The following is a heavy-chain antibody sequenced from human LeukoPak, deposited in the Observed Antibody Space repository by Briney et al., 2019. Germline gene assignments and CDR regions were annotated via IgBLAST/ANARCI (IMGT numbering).Heavy chain of an antibody. CDR1: GFSFSSYI. CDR3: ARGEIAARPPLDY. J-gene: IGHJ4*02. CDR2: ISSSSSTI. D-gene: IGHD6-6*01. V-gene: IGHV3-48*04. Sequence: GGSLRLSCAASGFSFSSYIMNWVRQAPGKGLEWVSHISSSSSTIYYADSVKGRFTISRDNAKNSLYLQMNSLRAEDTAVYYCARGEIAARPPLDYWGQGTLVTVSS.